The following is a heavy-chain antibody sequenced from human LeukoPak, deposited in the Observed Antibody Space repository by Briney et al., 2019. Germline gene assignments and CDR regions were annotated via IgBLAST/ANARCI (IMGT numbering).Heavy chain of an antibody. V-gene: IGHV4-59*01. CDR2: IYYSGST. D-gene: IGHD3-22*01. J-gene: IGHJ3*02. Sequence: SETLSLTCTVSGGSIRSYYWSWIRQPPGKGLEWIGYIYYSGSTNYNPSLKSRVTISVDTSKNQFSLKLSSVTAADTAEYYCARDKKDYYDSSGYYYFAFDIWGQGTMVNVSS. CDR1: GGSIRSYY. CDR3: ARDKKDYYDSSGYYYFAFDI.